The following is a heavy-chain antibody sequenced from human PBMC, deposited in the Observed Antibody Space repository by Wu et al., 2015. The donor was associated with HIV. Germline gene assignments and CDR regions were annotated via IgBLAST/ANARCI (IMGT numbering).Heavy chain of an antibody. V-gene: IGHV1-8*01. CDR3: TRGRYGGSAAKLLNWFRP. J-gene: IGHJ5*02. CDR1: GYIFGNYD. D-gene: IGHD4-23*01. Sequence: QVQLVQSGAEVKKPGASVKVSCKASGYIFGNYDINWVRQAAGQGLEWMGWMNPNSGNTGYAQKFQGRVTMTRNNSITTGYLELTRLTSEDTAVYYCTRGRYGGSAAKLLNWFRPWGQGTLVTVSS. CDR2: MNPNSGNT.